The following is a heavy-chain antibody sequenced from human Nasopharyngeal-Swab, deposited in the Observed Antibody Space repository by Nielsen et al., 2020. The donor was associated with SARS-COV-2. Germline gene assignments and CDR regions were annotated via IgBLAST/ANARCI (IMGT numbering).Heavy chain of an antibody. CDR1: GFTVSSNY. J-gene: IGHJ4*02. D-gene: IGHD5-18*01. Sequence: GESLKISCAASGFTVSSNYISWVRQAPGKGLEWVSVIYSGGSTYYADSVKGRFTISRDNAKNSLYLQMNSLRAEDTAVYYCARGPGTAMATGDYWGQGTLVTVSS. V-gene: IGHV3-53*01. CDR2: IYSGGST. CDR3: ARGPGTAMATGDY.